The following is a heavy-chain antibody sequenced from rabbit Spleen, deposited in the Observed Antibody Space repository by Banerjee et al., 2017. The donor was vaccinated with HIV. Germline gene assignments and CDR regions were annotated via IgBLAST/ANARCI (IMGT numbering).Heavy chain of an antibody. Sequence: QSLEESGGGLVQPEGSLTLTCKASGFSFSSSHYMCWVRQAPGKGLEWIACMNVVTGKAVYATWAKGRFTFSKTSSTTVTLQMTSLTAADTATYFCARDTSSSFSSYGMDLWGPGTLVTVS. CDR1: GFSFSSSHY. D-gene: IGHD1-1*01. V-gene: IGHV1S40*01. J-gene: IGHJ6*01. CDR3: ARDTSSSFSSYGMDL. CDR2: MNVVTGKA.